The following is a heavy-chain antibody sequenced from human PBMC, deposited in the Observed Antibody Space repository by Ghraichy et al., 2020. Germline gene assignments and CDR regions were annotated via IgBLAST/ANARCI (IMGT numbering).Heavy chain of an antibody. CDR2: IFASGNT. CDR3: ARSYDYIWGSHRFGLDV. Sequence: TLSLTCSVSGDSINGFYWSWIRQPAGKGLQWIGHIFASGNTNYSPSLKSRVTMSTDTSKNQVSLRLQSVTAADTAVYYCARSYDYIWGSHRFGLDVWGQGTTVTVSS. D-gene: IGHD3-16*01. CDR1: GDSINGFY. V-gene: IGHV4-4*07. J-gene: IGHJ6*02.